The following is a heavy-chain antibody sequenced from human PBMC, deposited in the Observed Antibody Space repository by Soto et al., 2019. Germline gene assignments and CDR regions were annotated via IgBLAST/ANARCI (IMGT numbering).Heavy chain of an antibody. CDR3: AKDTLDEYSGDIDY. D-gene: IGHD5-12*01. CDR1: GFTFDDYA. CDR2: ISWNSGSI. Sequence: EVQLVESGGGLVQPGRSLRLSCAASGFTFDDYAMHWVRQAPGKGLEWVSGISWNSGSIGYADSVKGRFTISRDNAKNSLYLQMNSLRAEDTALYYCAKDTLDEYSGDIDYWGQGTLVTVSS. V-gene: IGHV3-9*01. J-gene: IGHJ4*02.